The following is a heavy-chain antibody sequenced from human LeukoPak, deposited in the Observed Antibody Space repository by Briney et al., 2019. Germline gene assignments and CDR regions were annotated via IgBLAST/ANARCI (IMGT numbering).Heavy chain of an antibody. D-gene: IGHD5-12*01. Sequence: SETLSLTCTVSGASTNSYYWSCVRQSPGKGLEWIGYVAYSGSTNYNPSHKSRVTISLDTSKNQFPLKLSSVTAADTAVYYCARTVSGYYFNAWGPGTLVTVSS. CDR3: ARTVSGYYFNA. V-gene: IGHV4-59*01. CDR1: GASTNSYY. CDR2: VAYSGST. J-gene: IGHJ5*02.